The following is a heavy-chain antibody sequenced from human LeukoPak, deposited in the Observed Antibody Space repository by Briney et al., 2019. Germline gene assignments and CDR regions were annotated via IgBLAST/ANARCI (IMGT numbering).Heavy chain of an antibody. CDR2: IRSKANGYAT. D-gene: IGHD1-26*01. CDR3: AKDLFGGSSTGWFDP. V-gene: IGHV3-73*01. J-gene: IGHJ5*02. Sequence: GGSLRLSCAASGVSLSGSAVHWVRQASGKGLEWVGRIRSKANGYATAYAASVKGRFSISRDDSKNTAYLQMNSLRAEDTAVYYCAKDLFGGSSTGWFDPWGQGTLVTVSS. CDR1: GVSLSGSA.